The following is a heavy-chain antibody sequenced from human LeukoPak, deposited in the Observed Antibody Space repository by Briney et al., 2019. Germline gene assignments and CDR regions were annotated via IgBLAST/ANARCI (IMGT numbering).Heavy chain of an antibody. J-gene: IGHJ4*02. V-gene: IGHV3-48*03. Sequence: GGSLRLSCAASGFTFSGYEMNWVRQAPGKGLEWVSYISRSGTIISYADSVKGRFTISRDNAKNSLYLQMNSLRAEDTAVYYCASGRYYFDYWGQGTLVTVSS. CDR1: GFTFSGYE. CDR3: ASGRYYFDY. CDR2: ISRSGTII.